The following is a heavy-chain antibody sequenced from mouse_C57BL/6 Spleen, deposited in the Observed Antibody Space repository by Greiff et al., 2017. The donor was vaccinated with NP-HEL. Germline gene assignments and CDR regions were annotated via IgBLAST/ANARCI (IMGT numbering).Heavy chain of an antibody. CDR1: GFTFSSYT. J-gene: IGHJ4*01. CDR2: ISGGGGNT. D-gene: IGHD2-4*01. CDR3: ARQDYGDAMDY. Sequence: SGGGLVKPGGSLKLSCAASGFTFSSYTMSWVRQTPEKRLEWVATISGGGGNTYYPDSVKGRFTISRDNAKNTLYLQMSSLRSEDTALYYCARQDYGDAMDYWGQGTSVTVSS. V-gene: IGHV5-9*01.